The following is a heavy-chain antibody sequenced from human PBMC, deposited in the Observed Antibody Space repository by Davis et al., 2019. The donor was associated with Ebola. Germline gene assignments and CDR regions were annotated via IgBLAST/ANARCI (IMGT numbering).Heavy chain of an antibody. J-gene: IGHJ4*02. CDR1: GYTFTIYG. V-gene: IGHV1-18*04. Sequence: AASVQVSCKASGYTFTIYGISWVRQAPGQGLEWMGWINAYNVNTNYAQKLQGRVTMTTDTSTSTAYMELRSLRSDDTAVYYCAKKPGGVVVAATPAFDYWGQGTLVTVSS. D-gene: IGHD2-15*01. CDR2: INAYNVNT. CDR3: AKKPGGVVVAATPAFDY.